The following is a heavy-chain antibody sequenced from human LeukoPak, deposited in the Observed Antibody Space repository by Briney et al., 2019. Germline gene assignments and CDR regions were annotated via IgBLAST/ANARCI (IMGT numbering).Heavy chain of an antibody. CDR2: INPNSGGT. CDR3: ARDRVDITSWYWFDP. Sequence: ASVKVSCKASGYTFTGYYMHWVRQAPGQGLEWMGWINPNSGGTNYAQKFQGRVTMTRDTSISTAYMELSRLRSDDTAVYYCARDRVDITSWYWFDPWGQGTLVTVSS. D-gene: IGHD2-2*01. V-gene: IGHV1-2*02. CDR1: GYTFTGYY. J-gene: IGHJ5*02.